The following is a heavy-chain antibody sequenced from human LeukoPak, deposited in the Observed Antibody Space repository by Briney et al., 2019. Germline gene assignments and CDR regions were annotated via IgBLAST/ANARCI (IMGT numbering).Heavy chain of an antibody. J-gene: IGHJ6*04. V-gene: IGHV4-61*02. CDR3: ARDRYYYDSSGYIRMDV. Sequence: SETLSLTCTVSGGSISSSSYYWSWIRQPAGKGLEWIGRIYSSGSTNYNPSLKSRVTMSVDTSKNQFSLKLSSVTAADTAVYYCARDRYYYDSSGYIRMDVWDKGTTVTISS. CDR1: GGSISSSSYY. CDR2: IYSSGST. D-gene: IGHD3-22*01.